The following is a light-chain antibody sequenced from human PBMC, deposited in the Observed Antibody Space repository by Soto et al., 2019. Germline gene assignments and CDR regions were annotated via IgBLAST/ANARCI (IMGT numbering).Light chain of an antibody. J-gene: IGKJ4*01. CDR1: QDISNY. V-gene: IGKV1-33*01. Sequence: DIQMTQSPSSLSASVGDRVTITCQASQDISNYLNWYQQKPGTAPKLLIYDASNLETGVPSRFSGSGSGTDFTFTISSLQPADIATYYCQQYDNLPLTFGGGTKVEIK. CDR3: QQYDNLPLT. CDR2: DAS.